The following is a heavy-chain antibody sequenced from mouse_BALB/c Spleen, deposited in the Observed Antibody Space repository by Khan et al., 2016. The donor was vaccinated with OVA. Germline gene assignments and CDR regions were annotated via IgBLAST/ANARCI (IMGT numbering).Heavy chain of an antibody. CDR3: ARSEYGNSMDY. CDR1: GYSITSDYA. CDR2: ISYSGST. Sequence: EVQLQESGPGLVKPSQSLSLTCTVTGYSITSDYAWNWIRQFPGNKLEWMGYISYSGSTSYNPSLKSRISITRYTSKHLFFLQLNSVTPEDTATYYCARSEYGNSMDYWWQGSSGTVSS. J-gene: IGHJ4*01. D-gene: IGHD2-10*02. V-gene: IGHV3-2*02.